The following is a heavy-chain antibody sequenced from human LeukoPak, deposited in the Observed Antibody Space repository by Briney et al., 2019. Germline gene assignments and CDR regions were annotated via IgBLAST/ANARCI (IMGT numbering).Heavy chain of an antibody. V-gene: IGHV1-46*01. J-gene: IGHJ4*02. CDR3: ARARDMVRGLILTGGFDY. CDR1: GYTFTSYY. Sequence: GASVKVSCTASGYTFTSYYMHWVRQAPGQGLEWMGIINPSGGSTSYAQKFQGRVTMTRDTSTSTVYMELSSLRSEDTAVYYCARARDMVRGLILTGGFDYWGQGTLVTVSS. CDR2: INPSGGST. D-gene: IGHD3-10*01.